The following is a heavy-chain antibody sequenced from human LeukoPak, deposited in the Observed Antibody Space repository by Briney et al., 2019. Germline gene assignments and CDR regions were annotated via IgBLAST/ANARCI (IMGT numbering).Heavy chain of an antibody. CDR3: AKDRPASHGWGSFGDY. Sequence: PGGSLRLSCAASGFTFSSYGMSWVRQAPGKGLEWVSAISGSGTGTYYADSVKGRFTISRDNSKSTIYLQMNSLRAEDTAVYYCAKDRPASHGWGSFGDYWGQGTLVTVST. CDR2: ISGSGTGT. D-gene: IGHD3-10*01. J-gene: IGHJ4*02. V-gene: IGHV3-23*01. CDR1: GFTFSSYG.